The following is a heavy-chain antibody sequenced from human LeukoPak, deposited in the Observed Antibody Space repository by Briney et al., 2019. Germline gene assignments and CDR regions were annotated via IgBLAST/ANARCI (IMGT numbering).Heavy chain of an antibody. Sequence: ASVKVSCKGSGYTLTELSMHWVRQAPGKGLEWMGGFDPEDGETIYAQKFQGRVTMTEDTSTDTAYMELSSLRSEDTAVYYCATVSSWYGPDAFDIWGQGTMVTVSS. CDR3: ATVSSWYGPDAFDI. CDR2: FDPEDGET. CDR1: GYTLTELS. V-gene: IGHV1-24*01. D-gene: IGHD6-13*01. J-gene: IGHJ3*02.